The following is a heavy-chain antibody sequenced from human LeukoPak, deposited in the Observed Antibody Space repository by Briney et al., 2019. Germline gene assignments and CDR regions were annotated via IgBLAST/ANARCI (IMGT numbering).Heavy chain of an antibody. Sequence: ASVKVSCKASGSTFSNYGISWVRQAPGLGLEWMGGTSYNGNTNYAQKFQDRVTMTTDTSTTTAYMELRSLESDDTAVYCCARHSGSGWQALGYWGQGTLVTVSS. CDR1: GSTFSNYG. CDR3: ARHSGSGWQALGY. V-gene: IGHV1-18*04. D-gene: IGHD6-19*01. CDR2: TSYNGNT. J-gene: IGHJ4*02.